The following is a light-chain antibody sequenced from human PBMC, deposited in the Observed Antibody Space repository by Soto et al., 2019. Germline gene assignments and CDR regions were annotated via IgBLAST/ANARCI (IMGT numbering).Light chain of an antibody. CDR2: AAS. Sequence: DIQLTQSPSFLSASVGDRVTITCRASQGISSYLAWYQQKPGKAPKLLIYAASTLQSGVPSRFSGSGSGTEFSLTISSLPPEDFETYYCQQLNSYPFLTFGGGTKVEIK. J-gene: IGKJ4*01. CDR1: QGISSY. CDR3: QQLNSYPFLT. V-gene: IGKV1-9*01.